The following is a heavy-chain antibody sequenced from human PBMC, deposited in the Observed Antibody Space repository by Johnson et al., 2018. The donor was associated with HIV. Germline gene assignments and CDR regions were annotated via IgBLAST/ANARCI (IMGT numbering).Heavy chain of an antibody. J-gene: IGHJ3*02. CDR2: IKSKTDGGTT. CDR3: TTDLVPAAKEPVVVGGAFDI. D-gene: IGHD2-2*01. Sequence: VHLVESGGGLVQPGGSLRLSCAASGFTFSNAWMSWVRQAPGKGLEWVGRIKSKTDGGTTDYAAPVKGRFTISRDDSKNTLYLQMNSLKTEDTAVYYCTTDLVPAAKEPVVVGGAFDIWGQGTMVTVSS. CDR1: GFTFSNAW. V-gene: IGHV3-15*01.